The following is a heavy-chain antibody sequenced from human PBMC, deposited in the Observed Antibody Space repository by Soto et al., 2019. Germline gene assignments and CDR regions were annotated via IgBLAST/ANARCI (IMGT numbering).Heavy chain of an antibody. D-gene: IGHD6-19*01. Sequence: QVQLVESGGGVVQPGRSLRLSCAASGFTFSSYGMHWVRQAPGKGLEWVAVIWYDGSNKYYADSVKGRFTISRDNSKNTLYLQMNSLRAEDTAVYYCARPKGGIAVAAYYFDYWGQGTLVTVSS. J-gene: IGHJ4*02. CDR1: GFTFSSYG. CDR2: IWYDGSNK. CDR3: ARPKGGIAVAAYYFDY. V-gene: IGHV3-33*01.